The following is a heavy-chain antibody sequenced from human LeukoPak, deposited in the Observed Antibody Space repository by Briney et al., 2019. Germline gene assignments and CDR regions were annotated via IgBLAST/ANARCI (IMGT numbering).Heavy chain of an antibody. CDR3: ARGAVTMIVVANDAFDI. J-gene: IGHJ3*02. CDR1: GYTFTSYG. V-gene: IGHV1-18*01. CDR2: ISAYNGNT. Sequence: ASVKVSCKASGYTFTSYGISWVRQAPGQGLEWMGWISAYNGNTNYAQKLQSRVTMTTDTSTSTAYMELSSLRSEDTAVYYCARGAVTMIVVANDAFDIWGQGTMVTVSS. D-gene: IGHD3-22*01.